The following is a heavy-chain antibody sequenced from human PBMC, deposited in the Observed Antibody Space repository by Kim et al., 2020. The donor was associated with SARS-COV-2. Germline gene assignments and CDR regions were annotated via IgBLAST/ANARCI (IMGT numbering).Heavy chain of an antibody. CDR2: IKSNTDGGTT. V-gene: IGHV3-15*01. J-gene: IGHJ4*02. D-gene: IGHD2-15*01. CDR1: GFTFSNAW. Sequence: GGSLRLSCAVSGFTFSNAWMSWVRQAPGKGLEWVGRIKSNTDGGTTDYASPVQGRFTISRDDSKKTLYLQMNSLKTDDTGVYYCTTDLFCSDGSCKRRYFFDYWGQGTLVTVSS. CDR3: TTDLFCSDGSCKRRYFFDY.